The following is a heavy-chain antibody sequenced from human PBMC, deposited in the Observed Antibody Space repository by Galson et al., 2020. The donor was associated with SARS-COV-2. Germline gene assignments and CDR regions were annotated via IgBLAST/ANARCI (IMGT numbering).Heavy chain of an antibody. CDR3: AGRQYSSSAQRFDY. CDR2: ISSLGTTR. V-gene: IGHV3-48*03. J-gene: IGHJ4*02. CDR1: GFTFSNYE. Sequence: GESLKISCGASGFTFSNYEMNWVRQAPGKGLEWLSYISSLGTTRYYADSLEGRFTISRDNAKNSVYLEMHSLRAEDTAVYYWAGRQYSSSAQRFDYWGQGTLVTVSS. D-gene: IGHD6-6*01.